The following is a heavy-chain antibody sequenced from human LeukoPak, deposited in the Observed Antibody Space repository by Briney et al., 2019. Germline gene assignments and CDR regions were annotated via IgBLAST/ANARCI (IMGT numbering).Heavy chain of an antibody. J-gene: IGHJ4*02. CDR3: ARGCGWYYYFDY. CDR2: ISGSSSYI. D-gene: IGHD6-19*01. V-gene: IGHV3-21*01. Sequence: GGSLRLSCAASGFTFSSHSMNWVRQAPGKGLEWVSSISGSSSYIYYADSVKGRFTISRDNAKNSLYLQMNSLRAEDTAVYYCARGCGWYYYFDYWGQGTLVTVSS. CDR1: GFTFSSHS.